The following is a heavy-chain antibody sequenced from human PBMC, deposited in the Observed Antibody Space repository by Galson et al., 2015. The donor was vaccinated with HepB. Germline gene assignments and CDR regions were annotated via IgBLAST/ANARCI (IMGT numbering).Heavy chain of an antibody. V-gene: IGHV3-73*01. J-gene: IGHJ4*02. Sequence: SLRLSCAASGFTSSGSAMHWVRQTSGKGLEWVGRIRSKASSYATAYAASVKGRFTIFRDDSKSTAYLQMNSLKTEDTAVYYCTRICVTIIVVVILDYWGRGTLVTVSS. CDR2: IRSKASSYAT. CDR1: GFTSSGSA. D-gene: IGHD3-22*01. CDR3: TRICVTIIVVVILDY.